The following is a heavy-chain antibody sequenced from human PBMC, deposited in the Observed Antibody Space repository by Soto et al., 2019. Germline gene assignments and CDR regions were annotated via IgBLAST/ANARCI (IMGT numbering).Heavy chain of an antibody. D-gene: IGHD2-2*01. J-gene: IGHJ4*02. CDR3: ARGRYCSSTSCYAFDY. V-gene: IGHV4-59*01. CDR2: IYYSGST. Sequence: TSETLSLTCTFSGGSISSYYWSWIRQPPGKGLEWIGYIYYSGSTNYNPSLKSRVTISVDTSKNQFSLKLSSVTAADTAVYYCARGRYCSSTSCYAFDYWGQGTLVTAPQ. CDR1: GGSISSYY.